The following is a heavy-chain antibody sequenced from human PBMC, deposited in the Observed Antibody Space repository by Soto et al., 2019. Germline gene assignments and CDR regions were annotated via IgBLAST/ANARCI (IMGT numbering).Heavy chain of an antibody. D-gene: IGHD1-1*01. Sequence: EVQLVESGGGLVQPGGSLRLSCAASGFTVSNNYMRWVRQTPGKGLEWVSLIYSAGATYYADSVKGRFTISRDNSKNPRHLQMNSRGAEDTAVYYCARDGTYNWVGGQGILVTVSS. CDR3: ARDGTYNWV. CDR1: GFTVSNNY. V-gene: IGHV3-66*01. CDR2: IYSAGAT. J-gene: IGHJ4*02.